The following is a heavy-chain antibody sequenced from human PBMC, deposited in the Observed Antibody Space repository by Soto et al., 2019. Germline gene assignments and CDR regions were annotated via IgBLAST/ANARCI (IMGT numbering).Heavy chain of an antibody. V-gene: IGHV4-30-2*01. D-gene: IGHD3-22*01. CDR3: ARVDDSSGGIDY. CDR1: GGSISSGGYS. Sequence: QLQLQESGSGLVKPSQTLSLTCAVSGGSISSGGYSWSWIQQPPGKGLEWIGYIYHSGSTYYNPSLKSRVTISVDRSKNQFSLKLSSVTAADTAVYYCARVDDSSGGIDYWGQGTLVTVSS. J-gene: IGHJ4*02. CDR2: IYHSGST.